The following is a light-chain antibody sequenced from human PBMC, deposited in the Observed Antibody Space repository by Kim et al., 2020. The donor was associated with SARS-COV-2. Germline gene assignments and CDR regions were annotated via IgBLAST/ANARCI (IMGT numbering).Light chain of an antibody. V-gene: IGLV2-8*01. J-gene: IGLJ3*02. CDR2: EVN. Sequence: QSALTQPPSASGSPGQSVTISCTGTRSDVGAYKYVSWYQQHPGKAPKLMIYEVNKRPSDLPDRFSGSKSGNTASLTVAGLEAEDEADYYCTAHAGSNNWNLFGGGTRLTVL. CDR3: TAHAGSNNWNL. CDR1: RSDVGAYKY.